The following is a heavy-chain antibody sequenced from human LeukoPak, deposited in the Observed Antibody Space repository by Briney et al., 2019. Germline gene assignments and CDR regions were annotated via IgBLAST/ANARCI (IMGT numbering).Heavy chain of an antibody. CDR3: ARNGTVTVSGTKFNYFDY. J-gene: IGHJ4*02. D-gene: IGHD4-17*01. Sequence: SETLSLTCTVSGGSISSSSYYWGWIPQPPGKGLEWFVRIYYSGRIHYNPSLKSRLTIFVDTSKKQFSLKVNSVTAADTAVYYCARNGTVTVSGTKFNYFDYWGQGTLVTVSS. CDR2: IYYSGRI. CDR1: GGSISSSSYY. V-gene: IGHV4-39*01.